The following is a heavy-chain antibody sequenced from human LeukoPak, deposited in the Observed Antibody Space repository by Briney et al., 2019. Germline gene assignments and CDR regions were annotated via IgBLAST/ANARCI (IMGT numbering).Heavy chain of an antibody. CDR2: ISAYNGNT. Sequence: ASVKVSCKASGYTFTSYGISWVRQAPGQGLEWMGWISAYNGNTNYAQKLQGRVTMTTDTSTSTAYMELRSLRSDDTAVYYCARDGLPYYDFWSGYRQYYFDYWGQGTLVTVSS. J-gene: IGHJ4*02. V-gene: IGHV1-18*01. CDR3: ARDGLPYYDFWSGYRQYYFDY. D-gene: IGHD3-3*01. CDR1: GYTFTSYG.